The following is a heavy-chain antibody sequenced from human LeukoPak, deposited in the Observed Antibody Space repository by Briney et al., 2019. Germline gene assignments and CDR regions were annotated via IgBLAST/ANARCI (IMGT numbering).Heavy chain of an antibody. Sequence: ASVKVSCKASGYTFTSYGISWVRQAPGQGLEWMGWISTYNGNPNYAQNFRDRVTMTTDTSTTTAYMELSSLTSADTAMYYCARARTLQNWFDPWGQGTLVTVSS. V-gene: IGHV1-18*01. CDR1: GYTFTSYG. CDR2: ISTYNGNP. D-gene: IGHD1-14*01. CDR3: ARARTLQNWFDP. J-gene: IGHJ5*02.